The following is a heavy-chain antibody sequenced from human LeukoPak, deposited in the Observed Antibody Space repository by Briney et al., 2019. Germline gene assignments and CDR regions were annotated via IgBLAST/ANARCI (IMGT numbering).Heavy chain of an antibody. CDR3: AKQSRYSSGWFDY. D-gene: IGHD6-19*01. V-gene: IGHV3-30*18. CDR1: GFTFSSYG. J-gene: IGHJ4*02. CDR2: ISYDGSNK. Sequence: GGSLRLSCAASGFTFSSYGMHWVRQAPGKGLEWVAVISYDGSNKYYADSVKGRFTISRDNSKNTLYLQMNSLRAEDTAVYYCAKQSRYSSGWFDYWGQGALVTVSS.